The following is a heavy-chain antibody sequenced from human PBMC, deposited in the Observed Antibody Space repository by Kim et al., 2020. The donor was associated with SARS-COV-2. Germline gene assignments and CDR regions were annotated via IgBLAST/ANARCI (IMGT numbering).Heavy chain of an antibody. CDR2: IYYTGPT. J-gene: IGHJ5*02. CDR1: GGSISSSDYY. Sequence: SETLSLTCTVSGGSISSSDYYWGWIRQPPGKGLEWIGSIYYTGPTYYNPSLKSRVTISVDTSKNQFSLKLSSVTDATVYYCARHGCTGGVCYFDPWGQGT. CDR3: ARHGCTGGVCYFDP. V-gene: IGHV4-39*01. D-gene: IGHD2-8*02.